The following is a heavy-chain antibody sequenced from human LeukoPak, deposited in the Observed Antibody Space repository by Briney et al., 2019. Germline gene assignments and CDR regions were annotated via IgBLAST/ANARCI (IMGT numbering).Heavy chain of an antibody. V-gene: IGHV3-21*01. CDR3: AKDGYSSSWYVVYYYYMDV. CDR1: GFTFSSYS. J-gene: IGHJ6*03. D-gene: IGHD6-13*01. CDR2: ITSSGRYI. Sequence: GGSLRLSCAASGFTFSSYSMNWVRQAPGKGLEWVSSITSSGRYIYYADSVKGRFTISRDNSKNTLYLQMNSLRAEDTAVYYCAKDGYSSSWYVVYYYYMDVWGKGTTVTISS.